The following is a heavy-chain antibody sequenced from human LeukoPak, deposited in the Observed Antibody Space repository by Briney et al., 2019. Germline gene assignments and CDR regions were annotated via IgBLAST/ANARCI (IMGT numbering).Heavy chain of an antibody. Sequence: ASVKVSCKASGYTFTGYYMHWVRQAPGQGLEWMGWNNPNSGGTNYAQKFQGRVTMTRDTSISTAYMELSRLRSDDTAVYYCAREGEYYDFWSGPPPYNWFDPWGQGTLVTVSS. D-gene: IGHD3-3*01. CDR1: GYTFTGYY. V-gene: IGHV1-2*02. J-gene: IGHJ5*02. CDR2: NNPNSGGT. CDR3: AREGEYYDFWSGPPPYNWFDP.